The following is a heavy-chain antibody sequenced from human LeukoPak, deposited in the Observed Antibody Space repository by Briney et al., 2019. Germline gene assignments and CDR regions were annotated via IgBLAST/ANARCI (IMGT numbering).Heavy chain of an antibody. CDR1: GYTFTSYD. V-gene: IGHV1-8*01. Sequence: ASVKVSCKASGYTFTSYDINWVRQAAGPGHEWMGWMNPNSGNTGYAQKFQGRVTMTRNTSISTAYMELSSLRSEDTAVYYCARGHTPRIYDFWSGYYISDYWGQGTLVTVSS. CDR3: ARGHTPRIYDFWSGYYISDY. D-gene: IGHD3-3*01. CDR2: MNPNSGNT. J-gene: IGHJ4*02.